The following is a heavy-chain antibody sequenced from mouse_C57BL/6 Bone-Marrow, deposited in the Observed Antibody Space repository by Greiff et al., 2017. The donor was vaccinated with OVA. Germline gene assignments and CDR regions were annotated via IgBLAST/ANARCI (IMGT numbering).Heavy chain of an antibody. V-gene: IGHV1-64*01. CDR1: GYTFTSYW. CDR3: ARSYDGYYWYFEG. Sequence: QVQLQQSGAELVKPGASVKLSCKASGYTFTSYWMHWVKQRPGQGLEWIGMIPPNSGSTNYNEKFKSKATLTVDKSSSTAYMQLSSLTSEDSAVYYCARSYDGYYWYFEGWGTGTTVTVSS. D-gene: IGHD2-3*01. J-gene: IGHJ1*03. CDR2: IPPNSGST.